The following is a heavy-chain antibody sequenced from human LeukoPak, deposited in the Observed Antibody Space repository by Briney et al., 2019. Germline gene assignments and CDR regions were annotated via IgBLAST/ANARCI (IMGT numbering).Heavy chain of an antibody. CDR1: GYTFTGYY. CDR3: ATDLIAAADY. J-gene: IGHJ4*02. Sequence: ASVKVSCKASGYTFTGYYMHWVRQAPGQGLEWMGWINPNSGGTNYAQKFQGRVTMTTDTSTSTAYMELRSLRSDDTAVYYCATDLIAAADYWGQGTLVTVSS. CDR2: INPNSGGT. V-gene: IGHV1-2*02. D-gene: IGHD6-13*01.